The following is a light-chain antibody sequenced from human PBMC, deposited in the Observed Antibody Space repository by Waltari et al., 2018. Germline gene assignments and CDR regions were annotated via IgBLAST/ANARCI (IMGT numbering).Light chain of an antibody. Sequence: IQLTQSPSSLSASVGHRITITCRASQTISSWLAWYQQTPGKPPKLLIYKASSLESGVPSTFSGSGSGTEFTLTISSLQPDDFATYYCQQYDSYPFTFGPGTRVDIK. CDR1: QTISSW. CDR3: QQYDSYPFT. V-gene: IGKV1-5*03. J-gene: IGKJ3*01. CDR2: KAS.